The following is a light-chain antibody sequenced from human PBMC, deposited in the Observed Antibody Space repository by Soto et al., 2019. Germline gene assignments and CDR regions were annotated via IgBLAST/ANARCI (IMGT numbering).Light chain of an antibody. Sequence: EIVLTQSPATLSLSPGERVTLSCRASQSVSSYLAWYQQKAGQAPRLLIYDASNRATGIPARFSGSGSGTDFTLTISSLESEEFAVYYCQQRSNWPPAFGGGTKVDIK. V-gene: IGKV3-11*01. CDR1: QSVSSY. CDR2: DAS. CDR3: QQRSNWPPA. J-gene: IGKJ4*01.